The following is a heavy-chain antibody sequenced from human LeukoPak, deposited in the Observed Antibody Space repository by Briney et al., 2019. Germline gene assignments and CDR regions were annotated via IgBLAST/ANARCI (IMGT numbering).Heavy chain of an antibody. D-gene: IGHD2-2*02. Sequence: QPGGSLRLSCAASGFTFSSYDIHWVRQATGKGLEWVSSSAAAGEIWYAGSVKGRFTISRENAKNSLYLQINSLSAGDTAVYYCARGYYGGYCSSTSCHNDDAFDIWGQGTMVTVSS. CDR2: SAAAGEI. V-gene: IGHV3-13*01. J-gene: IGHJ3*02. CDR3: ARGYYGGYCSSTSCHNDDAFDI. CDR1: GFTFSSYD.